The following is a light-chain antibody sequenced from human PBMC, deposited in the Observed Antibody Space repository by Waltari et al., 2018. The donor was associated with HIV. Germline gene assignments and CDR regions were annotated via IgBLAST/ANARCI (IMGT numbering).Light chain of an antibody. CDR3: QQYNSYSWT. J-gene: IGKJ1*01. CDR2: KAS. Sequence: DIHMTQSPSTLSASVGARAPITCRASQSISSWLAWYQQKPGKAPKLLIYKASSLESGVPSRFSGSGSGTEFTLTISSLQPDDFATYYCQQYNSYSWTFGQGTKVEIK. V-gene: IGKV1-5*03. CDR1: QSISSW.